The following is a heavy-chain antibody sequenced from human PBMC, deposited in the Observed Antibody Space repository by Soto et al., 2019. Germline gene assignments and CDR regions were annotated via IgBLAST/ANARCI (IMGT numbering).Heavy chain of an antibody. CDR2: IYYTGST. CDR1: GDSISSGGYY. J-gene: IGHJ4*02. Sequence: SETLSLTCTVSGDSISSGGYYWSWIRQHPWKGLEWIGYIYYTGSTHYNPSLKSRFNISLDMSKNQFSLKLSSVTAADTAVYYCARVPYGDPFDYWGQGTLVTVSS. CDR3: ARVPYGDPFDY. V-gene: IGHV4-31*03. D-gene: IGHD4-17*01.